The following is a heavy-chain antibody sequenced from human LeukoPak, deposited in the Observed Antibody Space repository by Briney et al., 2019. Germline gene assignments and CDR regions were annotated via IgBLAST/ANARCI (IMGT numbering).Heavy chain of an antibody. CDR3: ARGGTYYPCIDY. CDR1: GYTFTSSY. CDR2: ISAYNGKT. Sequence: ASVKVSCKASGYTFTSSYINWVRQAPGQGLEWMGWISAYNGKTSYAQKFQGRVTMTTDSSTNTAYMDLTGLRSDDTAVYYCARGGTYYPCIDYWGQGTLVTVSS. V-gene: IGHV1-18*01. D-gene: IGHD1-26*01. J-gene: IGHJ4*02.